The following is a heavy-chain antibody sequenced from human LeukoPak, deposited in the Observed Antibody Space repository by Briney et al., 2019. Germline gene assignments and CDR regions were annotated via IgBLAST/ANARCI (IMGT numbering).Heavy chain of an antibody. CDR1: DDSISDYY. Sequence: SETLSLTCTVSDDSISDYYRGWIRQPPGKGLEWIGYISYSGSTYYNSSLKSRVTISVDTSKNQFSLKVSSVTASDTAVYYCARESYDSGSYLPDYWGQGTLVTVSS. D-gene: IGHD3-10*01. V-gene: IGHV4-59*12. CDR3: ARESYDSGSYLPDY. J-gene: IGHJ4*02. CDR2: ISYSGST.